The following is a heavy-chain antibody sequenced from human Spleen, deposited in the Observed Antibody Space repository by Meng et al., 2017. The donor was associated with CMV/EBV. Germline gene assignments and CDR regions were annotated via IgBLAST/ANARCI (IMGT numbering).Heavy chain of an antibody. J-gene: IGHJ1*01. D-gene: IGHD1-26*01. V-gene: IGHV3-9*01. CDR1: GFIFDDYA. CDR2: ISWNSGTI. CDR3: AKGGQYSGSYYGGLIGYFHH. Sequence: SLKISCAASGFIFDDYAMHWVRQVPGKGLEWVSGISWNSGTIVYADSVKGRFTISRDNAKNSLYLQMNGLRAEDTALYYCAKGGQYSGSYYGGLIGYFHHWGQGTLVTVSS.